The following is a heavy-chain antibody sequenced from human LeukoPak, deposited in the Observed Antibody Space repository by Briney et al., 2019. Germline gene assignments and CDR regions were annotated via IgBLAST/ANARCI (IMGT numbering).Heavy chain of an antibody. D-gene: IGHD1-7*01. CDR1: GFTFSNYG. CDR3: ARQGGLGNYATGSWFDP. Sequence: GGSLRLSCAGSGFTFSNYGTHWVRQAPGKGLEWVAVIWYEGTNKYYADSVKGRFTISRDNSKKTLYLQMDSLRAEDTAMYYCARQGGLGNYATGSWFDPWGQGTLVTVSS. J-gene: IGHJ5*02. V-gene: IGHV3-33*01. CDR2: IWYEGTNK.